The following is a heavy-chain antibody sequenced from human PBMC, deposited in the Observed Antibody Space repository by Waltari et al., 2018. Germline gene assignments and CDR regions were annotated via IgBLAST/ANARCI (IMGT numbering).Heavy chain of an antibody. CDR2: INRNGATV. CDR3: AGWVTYTSDWHGSLAP. V-gene: IGHV3-48*03. D-gene: IGHD6-19*01. J-gene: IGHJ5*02. CDR1: GFTFSRSE. Sequence: DAQLVESGGGLVQPGGSLRPACAALGFTFSRSEIHWVRQAPGKRLEWISYINRNGATVYYADSVRGRFTISRDNAKNSLYLQMNTLRPEDTAIYYCAGWVTYTSDWHGSLAPWGQGTLVTVSS.